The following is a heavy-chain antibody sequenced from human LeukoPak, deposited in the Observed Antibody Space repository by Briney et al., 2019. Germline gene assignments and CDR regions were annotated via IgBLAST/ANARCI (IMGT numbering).Heavy chain of an antibody. CDR2: IKSKTDGGTT. V-gene: IGHV3-15*01. CDR3: TTDLTTDFDF. Sequence: WVRQAPGKGLEWVGRIKSKTDGGTTDYAAPVKGRVTISRDDSKNTLNLQMSSLKTEDTAVYYCTTDLTTDFDFWGQGTLVTVSS. J-gene: IGHJ4*02. D-gene: IGHD4-11*01.